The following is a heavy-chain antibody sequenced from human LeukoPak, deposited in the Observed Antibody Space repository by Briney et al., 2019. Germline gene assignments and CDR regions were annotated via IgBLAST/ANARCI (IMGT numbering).Heavy chain of an antibody. CDR1: GGSFSGYY. V-gene: IGHV4-34*01. Sequence: SETLSLTCAVYGGSFSGYYWSWIRQPPGKGLEWIGEINHSGSTNYNPSLKSRVTISVDTSKNQFSLKLSSVTAADTAVYYCARAFYSNYGRGRYFDLWGRGTLVTVSS. J-gene: IGHJ2*01. CDR2: INHSGST. D-gene: IGHD4-11*01. CDR3: ARAFYSNYGRGRYFDL.